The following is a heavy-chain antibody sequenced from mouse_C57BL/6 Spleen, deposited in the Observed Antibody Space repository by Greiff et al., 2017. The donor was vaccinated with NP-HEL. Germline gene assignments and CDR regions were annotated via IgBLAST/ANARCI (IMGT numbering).Heavy chain of an antibody. Sequence: VKLQQPGAELVRPGTSVKLSCKASGYTFTSYWMHWVKQRPGQGLEWIGVIDPSDSYTNYNQKFKGKATLTVDTSSSTAYMQLSSLTSEDSAVYYCARWGDYYAMDYWGQGTSVTVSS. CDR1: GYTFTSYW. J-gene: IGHJ4*01. CDR2: IDPSDSYT. CDR3: ARWGDYYAMDY. V-gene: IGHV1-59*01.